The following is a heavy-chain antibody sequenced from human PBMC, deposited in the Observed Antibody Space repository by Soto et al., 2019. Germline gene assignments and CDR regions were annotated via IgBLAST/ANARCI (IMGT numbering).Heavy chain of an antibody. CDR1: GFTFSTYW. J-gene: IGHJ4*02. V-gene: IGHV3-7*03. D-gene: IGHD3-9*01. CDR2: IKQDGGEK. Sequence: LRLSCVASGFTFSTYWMSWVRQAPGKGLEWVANIKQDGGEKYYVDSVKGRFTISRDNAKNSLYLQMNSLRAEDTAVYYCARGARGDILTGYYNNYWGQGTLATVSS. CDR3: ARGARGDILTGYYNNY.